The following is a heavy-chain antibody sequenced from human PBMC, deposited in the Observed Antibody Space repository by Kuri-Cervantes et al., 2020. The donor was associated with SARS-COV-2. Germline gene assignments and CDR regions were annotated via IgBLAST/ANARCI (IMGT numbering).Heavy chain of an antibody. J-gene: IGHJ4*02. CDR3: ARERTDYDFWSGYYMDY. D-gene: IGHD3-3*01. CDR2: ISSSSSYI. V-gene: IGHV3-21*01. CDR1: GFNLSSGT. Sequence: GGSLRLSCVASGFNLSSGTMNWVRQAPGKGLEWVSSISSSSSYIYYADSVKGRFTISRDNAKNSLCLQMNSLRAEDTAVYYCARERTDYDFWSGYYMDYWGQGTLVTVSS.